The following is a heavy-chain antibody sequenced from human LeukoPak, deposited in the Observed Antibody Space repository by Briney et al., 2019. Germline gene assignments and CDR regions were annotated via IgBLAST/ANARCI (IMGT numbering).Heavy chain of an antibody. V-gene: IGHV3-30*02. J-gene: IGHJ6*03. Sequence: PGGSLRLSCVASGFTFSSYGMHWVRQAPGRGLEWVAFIRYDGSNKYYVDSMKGRFTISKDNSKDTLYLQMNSLRAEDTAVYYCARVGYYYYYMDVWGKGTTVTVSS. CDR1: GFTFSSYG. CDR2: IRYDGSNK. CDR3: ARVGYYYYYMDV.